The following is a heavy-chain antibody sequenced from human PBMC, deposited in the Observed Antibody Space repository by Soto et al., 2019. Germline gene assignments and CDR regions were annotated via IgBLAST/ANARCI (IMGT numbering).Heavy chain of an antibody. CDR1: GFTFSSYG. J-gene: IGHJ6*03. CDR2: IWYDGSNK. V-gene: IGHV3-33*01. Sequence: GGSLRLSCAASGFTFSSYGMHWVRQAPGKGLEWVAVIWYDGSNKYYADSVKGRFTISRDNSKNTLYLQMNSLRAEDTAVYYCARDKTNGAEGFYYYLDVWGKGTTVTVS. D-gene: IGHD2-8*01. CDR3: ARDKTNGAEGFYYYLDV.